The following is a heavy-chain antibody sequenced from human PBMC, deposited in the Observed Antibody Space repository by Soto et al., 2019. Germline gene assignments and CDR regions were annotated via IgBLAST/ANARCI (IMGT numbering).Heavy chain of an antibody. J-gene: IGHJ4*02. CDR3: ATTPRIAGGIPIDY. D-gene: IGHD1-26*01. CDR2: IIPILGTT. CDR1: GGTLSTSA. V-gene: IGHV1-69*01. Sequence: QVQLVQSGAEVKKPGSSVKVSCKASGGTLSTSAFSWVRQAPGQGLEWMGGIIPILGTTNYTQKFQGRVTITEDESTSTGYMVLSTLRSDDTAVYYCATTPRIAGGIPIDYWGQGTLVTVSS.